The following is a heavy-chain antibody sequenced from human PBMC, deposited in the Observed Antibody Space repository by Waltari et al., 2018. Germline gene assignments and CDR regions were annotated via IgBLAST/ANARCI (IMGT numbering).Heavy chain of an antibody. Sequence: QVQLQESGPGLVKPSGPLSLTCTVSGDSLSNNFFWSWVRQSPGKGLEWIGQVHQSGRSNYNPSLESRVTVSMDTSKNQFSLRVTSVTAADTAIYYCASDRGRGLYLDSWGQGTLVTVSP. CDR2: VHQSGRS. V-gene: IGHV4-4*02. CDR1: GDSLSNNFF. CDR3: ASDRGRGLYLDS. J-gene: IGHJ4*02. D-gene: IGHD2-15*01.